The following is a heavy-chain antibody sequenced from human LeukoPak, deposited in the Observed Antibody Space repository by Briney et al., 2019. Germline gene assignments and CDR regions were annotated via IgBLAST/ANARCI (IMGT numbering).Heavy chain of an antibody. CDR3: ARGPGIAAYYFDY. CDR1: GFTFSSYG. D-gene: IGHD6-25*01. Sequence: GGSLRLSCAASGFTFSSYGMHWVRQAPGKGLEWVAFIRYDGSNKYYADSVKGRFTISRDSSKNTLYLQMNSLRAEDTAVYYCARGPGIAAYYFDYWGQGTLVTVSS. CDR2: IRYDGSNK. V-gene: IGHV3-30*02. J-gene: IGHJ4*02.